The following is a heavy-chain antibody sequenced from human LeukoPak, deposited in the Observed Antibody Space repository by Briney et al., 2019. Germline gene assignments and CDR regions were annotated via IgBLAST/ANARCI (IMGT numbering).Heavy chain of an antibody. V-gene: IGHV4-59*08. Sequence: SETLSLTCTVSGGSISSYYWSWIRQPPGKGLEWIGYISYSGSTSYNPSLKSRVTISVDTSKSQFSLKLSSVTAADTAVYYCARLGSSGWYELDVWGQGTTVTVPS. CDR3: ARLGSSGWYELDV. CDR2: ISYSGST. J-gene: IGHJ6*02. CDR1: GGSISSYY. D-gene: IGHD6-19*01.